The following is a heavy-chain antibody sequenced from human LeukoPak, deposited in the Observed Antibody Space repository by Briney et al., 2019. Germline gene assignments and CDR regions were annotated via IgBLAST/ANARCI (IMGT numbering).Heavy chain of an antibody. V-gene: IGHV3-21*01. Sequence: GGSLRLSCAASGFTFSSYSMNWVRQAPGPGLEWFSSISSSSSYISYADSGKGRFTISRDNTKNPLYLQMNSLRAEDTAVYYCTRGQSAEVVDTWGQGTLVTVSS. D-gene: IGHD2-15*01. CDR1: GFTFSSYS. CDR2: ISSSSSYI. CDR3: TRGQSAEVVDT. J-gene: IGHJ5*02.